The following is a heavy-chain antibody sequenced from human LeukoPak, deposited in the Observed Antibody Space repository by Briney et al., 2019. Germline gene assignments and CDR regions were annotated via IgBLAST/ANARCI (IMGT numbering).Heavy chain of an antibody. CDR2: ISYDGSNK. D-gene: IGHD3-10*01. CDR1: GLTFSSYA. V-gene: IGHV3-30-3*01. Sequence: GGSLRLSCAASGLTFSSYAMHWVRQAPGKGLEWVAVISYDGSNKYYADSVKGRFTISRDNSKNTLYLQMSSLRAEDTAVYYCASSEAAWDAFDIWGQGTMVTVSS. J-gene: IGHJ3*02. CDR3: ASSEAAWDAFDI.